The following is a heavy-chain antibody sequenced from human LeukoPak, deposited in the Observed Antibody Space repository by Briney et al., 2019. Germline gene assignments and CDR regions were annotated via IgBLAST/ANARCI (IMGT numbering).Heavy chain of an antibody. Sequence: GGSLRLSCAASGLTFSSYAMHWVRQAPGKGLEWVAVIWNDANNKYYTDSVKGRFTISRDNSKNMLYLQMNSLRAEDTAVYYCAKDICDSTSCYVWFDPWGQGTLVTVSS. J-gene: IGHJ5*02. CDR1: GLTFSSYA. CDR2: IWNDANNK. V-gene: IGHV3-33*03. D-gene: IGHD2-2*01. CDR3: AKDICDSTSCYVWFDP.